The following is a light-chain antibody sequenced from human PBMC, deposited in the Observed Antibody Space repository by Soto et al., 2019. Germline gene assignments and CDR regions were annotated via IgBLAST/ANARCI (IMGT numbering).Light chain of an antibody. V-gene: IGKV3-20*01. CDR2: RAS. CDR1: QTVRINY. CDR3: QQYGTSPWT. J-gene: IGKJ1*01. Sequence: EYVLTQSPGTLSLSVGERATLSCRASQTVRINYIAWYQQKPGQGPRLLIYRASTRTTGIPDRFSGSGSGTDFTLTISRLEPEDFAVYHCQQYGTSPWTFGQGTKVAIK.